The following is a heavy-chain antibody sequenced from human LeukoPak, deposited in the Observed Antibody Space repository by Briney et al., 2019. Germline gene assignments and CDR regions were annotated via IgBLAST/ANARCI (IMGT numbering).Heavy chain of an antibody. D-gene: IGHD1-26*01. J-gene: IGHJ4*02. CDR1: GYTFTSYG. CDR3: ARDLLLVGASVFDY. CDR2: ISAYNGNT. V-gene: IGHV1-18*01. Sequence: ASVKVSCKASGYTFTSYGISWVRQAPGQGIEWMGWISAYNGNTNYAQKLQGRVTMTTDTSTSTAYMELRSLRSDDTAVYYCARDLLLVGASVFDYWGQGTLVTVSS.